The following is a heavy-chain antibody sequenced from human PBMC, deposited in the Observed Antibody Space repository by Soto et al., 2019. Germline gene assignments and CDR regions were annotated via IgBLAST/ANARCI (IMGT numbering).Heavy chain of an antibody. CDR2: INHSGST. J-gene: IGHJ3*02. CDR3: ARGAATVTTMGSFAFDI. D-gene: IGHD4-17*01. V-gene: IGHV4-34*01. Sequence: PSETLSLTCAVYGGSFSGYYWSWIRQPPGKGLEWIGEINHSGSTNYNPSLKSRVTISVDTSKNQFSLKLSSVTAADTAVYYCARGAATVTTMGSFAFDIWGQGTMVTVSS. CDR1: GGSFSGYY.